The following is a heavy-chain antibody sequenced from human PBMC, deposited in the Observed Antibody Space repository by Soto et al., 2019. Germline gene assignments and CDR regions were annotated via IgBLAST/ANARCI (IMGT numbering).Heavy chain of an antibody. Sequence: QVPLVQSGAEVKKPGASVKVSCKASGYTFTSYAMHWVRQAPGQRLEWMGWINAGNGNTKYSQKFQGRVTITRDTSASTAYMELSSLRSEDTAVYYCARAIGYNTYYGMDVWGQGTTVTVSS. CDR3: ARAIGYNTYYGMDV. CDR1: GYTFTSYA. CDR2: INAGNGNT. V-gene: IGHV1-3*01. D-gene: IGHD2-15*01. J-gene: IGHJ6*02.